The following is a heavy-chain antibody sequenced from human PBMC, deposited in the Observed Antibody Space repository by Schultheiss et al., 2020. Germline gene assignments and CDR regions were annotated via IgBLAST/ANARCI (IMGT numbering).Heavy chain of an antibody. CDR3: ARAGVGTYGMDV. V-gene: IGHV3-48*01. CDR2: ISSSGSTI. Sequence: GGSLRLSCAVSGFAFSSYAMNWVRQAPGKGLEWVSYISSSGSTIYYADSVKGRFTISRDNSKNMLYLQMNSLRAEDTAVYYCARAGVGTYGMDVWGQGTTVTVSS. CDR1: GFAFSSYA. J-gene: IGHJ6*02. D-gene: IGHD2-21*02.